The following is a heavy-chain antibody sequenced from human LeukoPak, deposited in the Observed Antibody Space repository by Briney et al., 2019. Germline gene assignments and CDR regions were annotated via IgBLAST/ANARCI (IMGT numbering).Heavy chain of an antibody. J-gene: IGHJ4*02. CDR3: ARRRDGYNLYYFDY. CDR1: GDSISSGVYY. D-gene: IGHD5-24*01. V-gene: IGHV4-39*01. CDR2: FYYSGSL. Sequence: PSETLSLTCTVSGDSISSGVYYSGWLRQPPGKGLEWIGSFYYSGSLYYNPSLKSRVTISVDTSKNQFSLKLSSVSAADTAVYYCARRRDGYNLYYFDYWGQGILVTVSS.